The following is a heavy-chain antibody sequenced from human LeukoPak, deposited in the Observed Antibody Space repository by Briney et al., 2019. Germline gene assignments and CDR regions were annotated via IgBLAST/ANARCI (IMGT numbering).Heavy chain of an antibody. CDR2: IIPILGIA. D-gene: IGHD3-22*01. V-gene: IGHV1-69*04. CDR1: GGTFSSYA. Sequence: SVKVSCKASGGTFSSYAISWVRQAPGQGLEWMGRIIPILGIANYAQKFQGRVTITADKSTGTAYMELSSLRSEDTAVYYCARGQGSLDSSGYLFDYWGQGTLVTVSS. CDR3: ARGQGSLDSSGYLFDY. J-gene: IGHJ4*02.